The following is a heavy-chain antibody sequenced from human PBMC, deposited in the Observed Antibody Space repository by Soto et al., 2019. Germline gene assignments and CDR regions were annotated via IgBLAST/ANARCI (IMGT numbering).Heavy chain of an antibody. CDR3: AKDRFAKEVATTDY. J-gene: IGHJ4*02. CDR1: GFTFSSYA. Sequence: PGGSLRLSCAASGFTFSSYAMSWVRQAPGKGLEWVSAISGSGGSKYYADSVKGRFTISRDNSKNTLYLQMNSLRAEDTAVYYCAKDRFAKEVATTDYWGQGTLVTVSS. V-gene: IGHV3-23*01. CDR2: ISGSGGSK. D-gene: IGHD5-12*01.